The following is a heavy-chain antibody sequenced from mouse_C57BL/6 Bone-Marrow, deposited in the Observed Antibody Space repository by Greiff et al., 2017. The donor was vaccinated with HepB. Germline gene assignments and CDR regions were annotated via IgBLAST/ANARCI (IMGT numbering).Heavy chain of an antibody. V-gene: IGHV1-7*01. CDR2: INPSSGYT. J-gene: IGHJ4*01. Sequence: QVQLKESGAELAKPGASVKLSCKASGYTFTSYWMHWVKQRPGQGLEWIGYINPSSGYTKYNQKFKDKATLTADKSSSTAYMQLSSLTYEDSAVYYCASRTGTDYYAMDYWGQGTSVTVSS. D-gene: IGHD4-1*01. CDR3: ASRTGTDYYAMDY. CDR1: GYTFTSYW.